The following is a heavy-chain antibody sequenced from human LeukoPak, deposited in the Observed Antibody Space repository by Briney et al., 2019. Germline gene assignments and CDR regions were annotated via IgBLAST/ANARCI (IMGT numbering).Heavy chain of an antibody. V-gene: IGHV3-30*18. CDR3: AEDRPWFDP. J-gene: IGHJ5*01. Sequence: TGGSLRLSCAASGFPFSDYVMSWIRQAPGKGLEWVAVISNDGSNKYYADSVKGRFTISRDNSKNTLYLQMNNLRAEDTAVYYCAEDRPWFDPWGQGTLVTVSS. CDR2: ISNDGSNK. D-gene: IGHD6-6*01. CDR1: GFPFSDYV.